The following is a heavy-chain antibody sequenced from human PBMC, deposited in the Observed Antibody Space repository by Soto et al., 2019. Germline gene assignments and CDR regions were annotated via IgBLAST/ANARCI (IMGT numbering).Heavy chain of an antibody. V-gene: IGHV5-51*01. CDR3: VREPYYYDSSGVGY. Sequence: KVSCKTSGYAFTAYGISWVRQAPGQGLEWMGIICPGDSDTRYSPSFQGQVTISADKSISTAYLQWSSLKASDTAMYYCVREPYYYDSSGVGYWGQGTLVTVSS. CDR2: ICPGDSDT. CDR1: GYAFTAYG. J-gene: IGHJ4*02. D-gene: IGHD3-22*01.